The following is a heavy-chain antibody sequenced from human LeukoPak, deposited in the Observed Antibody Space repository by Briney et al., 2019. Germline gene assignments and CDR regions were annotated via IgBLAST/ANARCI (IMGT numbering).Heavy chain of an antibody. J-gene: IGHJ4*02. CDR2: IYYSGGT. D-gene: IGHD2-15*01. V-gene: IGHV4-30-4*01. Sequence: SETLSLTCTVSGGSISSGDYYWSWIRQPPGKGLEWIGYIYYSGGTYYNPSLKSRVTTSVDTSKNQFSLKLSSVTAADTAVYYCATANFDCSGGSCYSYYFDYWGQGTLVTVSS. CDR1: GGSISSGDYY. CDR3: ATANFDCSGGSCYSYYFDY.